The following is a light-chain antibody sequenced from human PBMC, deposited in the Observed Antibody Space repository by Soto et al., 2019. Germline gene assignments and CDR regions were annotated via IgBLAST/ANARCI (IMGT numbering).Light chain of an antibody. CDR3: SSYTSSNSVV. V-gene: IGLV2-14*03. J-gene: IGLJ3*02. Sequence: QSVLTQPASVSGSPGQSITISCTGTSSDVGGYNWVAWYQQHPGKAPKLKICDVSNRPSGVSNRFSGSKSGNTASLTISGLQAEDEADYYCSSYTSSNSVVFGGGTKVTVL. CDR1: SSDVGGYNW. CDR2: DVS.